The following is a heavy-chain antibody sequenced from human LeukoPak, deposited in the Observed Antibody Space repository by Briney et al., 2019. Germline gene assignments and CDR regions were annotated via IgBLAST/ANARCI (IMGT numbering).Heavy chain of an antibody. J-gene: IGHJ5*02. CDR2: ISAYNGNT. CDR1: GYTFTSYG. CDR3: AMLGRTVPVHRNWFDP. D-gene: IGHD2-2*01. V-gene: IGHV1-18*04. Sequence: ASVKVSCKASGYTFTSYGISWVRQAPGQGLEWMGWISAYNGNTNYAQKLQGRVTMTTDTSTSTAYMGLRSLRSDDTAVYYCAMLGRTVPVHRNWFDPWGQGTLVTVSS.